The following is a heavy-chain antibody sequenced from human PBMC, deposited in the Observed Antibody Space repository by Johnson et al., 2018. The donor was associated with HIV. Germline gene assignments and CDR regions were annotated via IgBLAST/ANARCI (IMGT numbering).Heavy chain of an antibody. V-gene: IGHV3-20*04. CDR2: INWNGGST. J-gene: IGHJ3*02. CDR1: GFPFNDYG. D-gene: IGHD2-8*01. Sequence: VQLVESGGGLVQPGGSLRLSCAASGFPFNDYGMNWVRQVPGKGLEWVSGINWNGGSTDYADSVKGRFTISRDNAKNSLYLQMNSLRAENAALFYCGRAAEYCTNGVCYYAFDIWGQGTMVTVSS. CDR3: GRAAEYCTNGVCYYAFDI.